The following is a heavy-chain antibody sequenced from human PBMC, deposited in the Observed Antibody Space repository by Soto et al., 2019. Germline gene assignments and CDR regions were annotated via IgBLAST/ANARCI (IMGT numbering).Heavy chain of an antibody. V-gene: IGHV4-31*03. CDR2: IYYSGST. CDR1: GGSISSGGYY. D-gene: IGHD3-10*01. J-gene: IGHJ5*02. Sequence: TLSLTCTVSGGSISSGGYYWSWIRQHPGKGLEWIGYIYYSGSTYYNPSLKSRVTISVDTSKNQFSLKLSSVTAADTAVYYCARDLHQLLWFGELTAWFDPWGQVTLVTVSP. CDR3: ARDLHQLLWFGELTAWFDP.